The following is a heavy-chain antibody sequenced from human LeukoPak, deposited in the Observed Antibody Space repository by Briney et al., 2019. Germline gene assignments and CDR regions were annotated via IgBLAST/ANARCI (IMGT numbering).Heavy chain of an antibody. J-gene: IGHJ4*02. V-gene: IGHV1-24*01. CDR3: ATDDRCTGSNCLFDY. CDR1: GYTLTELS. D-gene: IGHD2-8*02. Sequence: ASVKVSCTVSGYTLTELSMHWVRQAPGKGLEYMGGFDPVDGEAIYAQKFQGRVTMTEDTSTDATYMELSSLSSEDTAVYYCATDDRCTGSNCLFDYWGQGTLVTVSS. CDR2: FDPVDGEA.